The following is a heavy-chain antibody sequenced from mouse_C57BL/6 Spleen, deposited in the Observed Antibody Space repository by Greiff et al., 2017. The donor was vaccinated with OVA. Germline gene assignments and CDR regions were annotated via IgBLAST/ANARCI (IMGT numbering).Heavy chain of an antibody. D-gene: IGHD2-5*01. V-gene: IGHV1-52*01. CDR1: GYTFTSYW. J-gene: IGHJ1*03. CDR2: IDPSDSET. Sequence: VQLQQPGAELVRPGSSVKLSSKASGYTFTSYWMHWVKQRPIQGLEWIGNIDPSDSETHYNQKFKDKATLTVDKSSSTAYMQLSSLTSEDSAVYYCARSHSNYGYFDVWGTGTTVTVSS. CDR3: ARSHSNYGYFDV.